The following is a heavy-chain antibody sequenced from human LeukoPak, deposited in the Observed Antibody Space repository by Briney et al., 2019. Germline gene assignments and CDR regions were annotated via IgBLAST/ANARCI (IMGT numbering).Heavy chain of an antibody. CDR3: ARHLFVGYSSGWDYFDY. CDR1: GGSISSSSYY. V-gene: IGHV4-39*01. J-gene: IGHJ4*02. D-gene: IGHD6-19*01. CDR2: IYYSGST. Sequence: SETLSLTCTVSGGSISSSSYYWGWIRQPPGKGLEWIGSIYYSGSTYYNPSLKSRVTISVDTSKNQSSLKLSSVTAADTAVYYCARHLFVGYSSGWDYFDYWGQGTLVTVSS.